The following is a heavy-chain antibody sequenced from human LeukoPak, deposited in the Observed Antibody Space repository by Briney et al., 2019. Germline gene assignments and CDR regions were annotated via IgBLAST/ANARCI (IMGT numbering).Heavy chain of an antibody. CDR1: GFSFSSYW. J-gene: IGHJ2*01. Sequence: GGSLRLSCAASGFSFSSYWMSWVRQVQGKGLEWVANIKQDGSEKYYVDSVKGRFIISRDNAKNSLYLQMNSLRAEDTAVYYCARFVVVTAASPYWYFDLWGRGTLVTVSS. CDR2: IKQDGSEK. V-gene: IGHV3-7*04. D-gene: IGHD2-2*01. CDR3: ARFVVVTAASPYWYFDL.